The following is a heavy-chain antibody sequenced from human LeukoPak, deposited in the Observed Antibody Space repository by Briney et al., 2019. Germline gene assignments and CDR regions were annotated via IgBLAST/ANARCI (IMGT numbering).Heavy chain of an antibody. CDR1: GFTFSSFA. CDR3: AKDLDDFWSVPDAFDI. J-gene: IGHJ3*02. CDR2: IYWDGT. D-gene: IGHD3-3*01. V-gene: IGHV3-30*06. Sequence: GGSLRLSCVASGFTFSSFAMQWVRQAPGKGLEWVAAIYWDGTNYADSGKGRFTVSRDDSKNTLYLQMNSLRAEDTAVYYCAKDLDDFWSVPDAFDIWGQGTMVTVSS.